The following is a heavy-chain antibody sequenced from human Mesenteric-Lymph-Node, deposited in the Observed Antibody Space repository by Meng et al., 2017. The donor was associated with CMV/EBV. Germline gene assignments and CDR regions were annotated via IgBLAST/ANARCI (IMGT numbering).Heavy chain of an antibody. V-gene: IGHV3-30*04. J-gene: IGHJ6*02. Sequence: GGSLRLSCAASGFTFSSYAMHWVRQAPGKGLEWVAVISYDGSNKYYADSVKGRFTISRDNSKNTLYLQMNSLRAEDTAVYYCARESYYDFWSGYLGVRGRGYYYYGMDVWGQGTTVTVSS. CDR2: ISYDGSNK. CDR1: GFTFSSYA. CDR3: ARESYYDFWSGYLGVRGRGYYYYGMDV. D-gene: IGHD3-3*01.